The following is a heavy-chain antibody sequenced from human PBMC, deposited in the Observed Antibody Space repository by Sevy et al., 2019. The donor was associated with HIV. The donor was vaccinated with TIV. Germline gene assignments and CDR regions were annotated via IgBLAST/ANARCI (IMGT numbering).Heavy chain of an antibody. D-gene: IGHD6-13*01. CDR2: ISQGGGEE. J-gene: IGHJ4*02. CDR3: ARFVSLGY. CDR1: GFTFSSSS. Sequence: GGSLRLSCAASGFTFSSSSMTWVRQAPGKGLEWVATISQGGGEEYYVDSVKGRFTISRDNAKNSLYLQMNSLSAVDTAVYFCARFVSLGYWGQGTLVTVSS. V-gene: IGHV3-7*01.